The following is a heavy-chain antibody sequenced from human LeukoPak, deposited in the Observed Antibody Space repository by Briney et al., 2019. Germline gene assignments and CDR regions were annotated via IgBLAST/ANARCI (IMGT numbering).Heavy chain of an antibody. CDR3: ARDNSVRDEAWWFNP. Sequence: ASVKVSCKAFGYTFTSNYMHWVRQAPGQGPEWMGVISPSGGPTTYAQKFQGGVILTRDMSTSTDYLELSSLRSEDTAVYYCARDNSVRDEAWWFNPWGQGTLGTVSS. V-gene: IGHV1-46*01. CDR1: GYTFTSNY. J-gene: IGHJ5*02. CDR2: ISPSGGPT. D-gene: IGHD5-24*01.